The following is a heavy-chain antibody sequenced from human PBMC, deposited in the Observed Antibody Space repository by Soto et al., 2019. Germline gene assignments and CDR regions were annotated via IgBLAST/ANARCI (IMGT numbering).Heavy chain of an antibody. J-gene: IGHJ4*02. Sequence: EVQLLESGGGLVQPGGSLRLPCAASGFTFSSYAMSWVRQAPGKGLEWVSAISGSGGSTYYTDSVKGRFTISRDNSKNTLYLQMNSLRAEDTAVYYCAKDWWDYYDSSGYQSWGQGTLVTVSS. V-gene: IGHV3-23*01. CDR2: ISGSGGST. CDR3: AKDWWDYYDSSGYQS. D-gene: IGHD3-22*01. CDR1: GFTFSSYA.